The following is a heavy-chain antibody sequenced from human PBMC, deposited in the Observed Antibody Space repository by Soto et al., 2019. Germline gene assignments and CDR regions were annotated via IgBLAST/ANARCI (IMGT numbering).Heavy chain of an antibody. Sequence: QVQLQESGPGLVKPSQTLSLTCTVSGGSISSGDYYWSWIRQPPGKGLEWIGYIYYSGSTYYNPSLESRVTISVDTSKNQFSLKLSSVTAADTAVYYCAIEPYDSSGYYSGQFDYWGQGTLVTVSS. V-gene: IGHV4-30-4*01. D-gene: IGHD3-22*01. J-gene: IGHJ4*02. CDR2: IYYSGST. CDR1: GGSISSGDYY. CDR3: AIEPYDSSGYYSGQFDY.